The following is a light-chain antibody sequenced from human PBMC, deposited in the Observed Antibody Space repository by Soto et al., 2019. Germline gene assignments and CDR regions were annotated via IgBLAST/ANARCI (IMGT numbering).Light chain of an antibody. CDR1: SSDVGGYNS. J-gene: IGLJ1*01. V-gene: IGLV2-14*01. CDR3: SSYTSSSTSG. CDR2: DVG. Sequence: QSALTQPASVSGSPGQSITISCTGTSSDVGGYNSVSWYQQHPGKAPKLVIYDVGNRPSGVSDRFSGSKSGNTASLTISGLQAEDEAEYYCSSYTSSSTSGFGAGTKVT.